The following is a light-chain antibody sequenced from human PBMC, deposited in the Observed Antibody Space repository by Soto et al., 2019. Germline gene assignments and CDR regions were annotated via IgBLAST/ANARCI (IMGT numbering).Light chain of an antibody. J-gene: IGKJ1*01. CDR1: QSISAW. Sequence: DIQMTQSPSTLSASVGDRVTITCRASQSISAWLSWYQQKPGKAPKLLIYKASTLKSGVPSRFSGSGSGTEFTLTISSLQPDDVATYYCQQYNSYSGAFGQGTKVDIK. V-gene: IGKV1-5*03. CDR3: QQYNSYSGA. CDR2: KAS.